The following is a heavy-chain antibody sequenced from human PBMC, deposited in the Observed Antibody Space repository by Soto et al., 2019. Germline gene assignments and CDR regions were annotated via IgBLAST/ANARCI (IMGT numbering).Heavy chain of an antibody. Sequence: ASVKVSCKASGYTFTSYYMHWVRQAPGQGLEWMGIINPSGGSTSYAQKFQGRVTMTRDTSTSTVYMELSSLRSEDTAVYYCARAMGNYYDSSGYHSDAFDIWGQGTMVTVSS. CDR3: ARAMGNYYDSSGYHSDAFDI. CDR2: INPSGGST. D-gene: IGHD3-22*01. J-gene: IGHJ3*02. V-gene: IGHV1-46*01. CDR1: GYTFTSYY.